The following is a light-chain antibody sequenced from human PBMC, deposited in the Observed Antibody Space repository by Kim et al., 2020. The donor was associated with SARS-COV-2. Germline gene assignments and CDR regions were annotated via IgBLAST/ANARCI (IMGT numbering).Light chain of an antibody. Sequence: LSPGETPTLSCRASQSVATDLAWYQQKFGQAPSLLIDAASNRATGIPARFSGSGSGTDFTLTISSLEPEDFAVYYCQQRNAWPLTFGGGTKVDIK. V-gene: IGKV3-11*01. J-gene: IGKJ4*01. CDR1: QSVATD. CDR2: AAS. CDR3: QQRNAWPLT.